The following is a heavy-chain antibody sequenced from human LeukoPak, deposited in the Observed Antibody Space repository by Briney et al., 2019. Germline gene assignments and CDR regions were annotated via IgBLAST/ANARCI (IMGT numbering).Heavy chain of an antibody. CDR2: ISYDGSNK. CDR1: GFTFSSYA. CDR3: ASMDTATYWFDP. V-gene: IGHV3-30-3*01. J-gene: IGHJ5*02. D-gene: IGHD5-18*01. Sequence: AGGSLRLSCAASGFTFSSYAMHWVRQAPGKGLEWVAVISYDGSNKYYADSVKGRFTISRDNSKNTLYLQMNSLRAEDTAVYYCASMDTATYWFDPWGQGTLVTVSS.